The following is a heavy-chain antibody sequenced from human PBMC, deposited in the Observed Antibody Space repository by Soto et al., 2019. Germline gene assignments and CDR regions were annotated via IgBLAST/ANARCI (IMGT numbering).Heavy chain of an antibody. Sequence: EVQLLESGGGLVQPGGSLRLSCAASGFTFSSYAMTWVRQAPGKGLEWVSGISGNGGSTYYADSVKGRFTISRDNSKNTLYLQMNSLRAEDMALYYCAKDIVTYYSGSGSYYDYWGQGTLVTVSS. CDR3: AKDIVTYYSGSGSYYDY. D-gene: IGHD3-10*01. V-gene: IGHV3-23*01. CDR1: GFTFSSYA. CDR2: ISGNGGST. J-gene: IGHJ4*02.